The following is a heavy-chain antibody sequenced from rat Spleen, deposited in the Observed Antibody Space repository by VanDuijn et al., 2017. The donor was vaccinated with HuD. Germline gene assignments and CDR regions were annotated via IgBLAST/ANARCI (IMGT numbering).Heavy chain of an antibody. Sequence: EVQLVESGGGLVQPGRSMKLSCAASGFTFSHYDMAWVRQAPKKGLEWVAFISYDGSSTYYRDSVKGRFTISRANAKSTLNLQMDSLRSEDTATYYCARRHYGYTDYFDYWGQGVMVTVSS. V-gene: IGHV5-7*01. CDR1: GFTFSHYD. J-gene: IGHJ2*01. D-gene: IGHD1-9*01. CDR3: ARRHYGYTDYFDY. CDR2: ISYDGSST.